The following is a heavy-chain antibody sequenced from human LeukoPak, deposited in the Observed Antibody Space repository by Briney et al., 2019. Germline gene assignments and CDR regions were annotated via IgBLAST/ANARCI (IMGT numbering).Heavy chain of an antibody. Sequence: ASVKVSCKASGYRFTDYYMHWVRQAPGQGLEWMGWVNPNSGATNYAQKFQGRVTMTRGTSISTVYMDLTSLRSDDSAIYYCARDYGEAATITAFRTYYYFDHWGQGTLVTVSS. V-gene: IGHV1-2*02. CDR3: ARDYGEAATITAFRTYYYFDH. CDR1: GYRFTDYY. J-gene: IGHJ4*02. CDR2: VNPNSGAT. D-gene: IGHD5-24*01.